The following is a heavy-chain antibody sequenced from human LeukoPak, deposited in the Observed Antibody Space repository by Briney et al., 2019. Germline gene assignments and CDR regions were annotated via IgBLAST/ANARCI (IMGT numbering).Heavy chain of an antibody. Sequence: SETLSLTCAVSGDSISNYYWSWIRQPPGKGLEWIGYIYYSGSTNYNPSLKSRVTISVDTSKNQFSLKLSSVTAADTAVYYCAREVVAAAGTVDYWGQGTLVIVSS. CDR2: IYYSGST. CDR3: AREVVAAAGTVDY. J-gene: IGHJ4*02. CDR1: GDSISNYY. V-gene: IGHV4-59*01. D-gene: IGHD6-13*01.